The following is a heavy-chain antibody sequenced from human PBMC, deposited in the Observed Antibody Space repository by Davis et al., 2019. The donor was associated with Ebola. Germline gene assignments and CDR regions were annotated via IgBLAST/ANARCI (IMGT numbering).Heavy chain of an antibody. J-gene: IGHJ4*02. Sequence: GESLKISCAASGFTFSSYAMHWVRQAPGKGLEWVAVISYDGSNKYYADSVKGRFTISRDNSKNTLYLQMNSLRAEDTAVYYCAKDWRGYSSSWYSFFDYWGQGTLVTVSS. D-gene: IGHD6-13*01. V-gene: IGHV3-30-3*01. CDR1: GFTFSSYA. CDR3: AKDWRGYSSSWYSFFDY. CDR2: ISYDGSNK.